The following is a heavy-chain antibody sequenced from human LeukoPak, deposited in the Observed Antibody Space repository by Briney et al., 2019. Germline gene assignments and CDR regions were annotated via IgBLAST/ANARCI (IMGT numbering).Heavy chain of an antibody. CDR2: MYYSGSA. Sequence: SETLSLTCAVSGDSISRNDYYWGWIRQPPGKGLEWIGTMYYSGSAYYSPSLKSRVTISVDTSKTQFSLKLSSVTAADTAVYYCARAHSWLRFLYYYMDVWGEGTTVTVSS. D-gene: IGHD5-12*01. J-gene: IGHJ6*03. V-gene: IGHV4-39*07. CDR1: GDSISRNDYY. CDR3: ARAHSWLRFLYYYMDV.